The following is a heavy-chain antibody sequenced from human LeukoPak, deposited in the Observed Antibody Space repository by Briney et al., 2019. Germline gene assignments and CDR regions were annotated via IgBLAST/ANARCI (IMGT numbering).Heavy chain of an antibody. D-gene: IGHD1-26*01. CDR2: ISGNGDNT. Sequence: ASVKVSCKASGYSSSSYGLAWVRLAPGQGLEWMGWISGNGDNTKYVQKFQGRVTKTTDTSTSTAYMELRSLRSDDTAIYFCARVHGYYIGLYYFDYWGQGTLVTVSS. J-gene: IGHJ4*02. CDR3: ARVHGYYIGLYYFDY. CDR1: GYSSSSYG. V-gene: IGHV1-18*01.